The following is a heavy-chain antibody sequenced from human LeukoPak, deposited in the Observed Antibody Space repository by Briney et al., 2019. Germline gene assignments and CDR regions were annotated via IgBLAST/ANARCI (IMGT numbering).Heavy chain of an antibody. CDR1: GGTFSSYA. V-gene: IGHV1-69*05. J-gene: IGHJ6*03. Sequence: GSSVKVSCKASGGTFSSYAISWVRQAPGQGLEWMGGIIPIFGKTNYAQNFQGRVTITTDESTSTAYMELSSLRSRDTAVYYCARSRTMYFNYYMDVWGEGTTVFVSS. CDR2: IIPIFGKT. CDR3: ARSRTMYFNYYMDV.